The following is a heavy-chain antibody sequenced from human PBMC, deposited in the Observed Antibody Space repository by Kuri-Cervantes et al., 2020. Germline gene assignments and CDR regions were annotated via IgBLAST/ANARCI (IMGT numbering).Heavy chain of an antibody. CDR2: INHSGST. V-gene: IGHV4-61*01. CDR3: ARGAYGDY. Sequence: SETLSLTCTVSGGSVSSDSYYWSWIRQPPGKGLEWIGEINHSGSTNYNPSLKSRVTMSVDTSKNQFSLKLSSVTAADTAVYYCARGAYGDYWGQGTLVTVSS. J-gene: IGHJ4*02. CDR1: GGSVSSDSYY. D-gene: IGHD5-12*01.